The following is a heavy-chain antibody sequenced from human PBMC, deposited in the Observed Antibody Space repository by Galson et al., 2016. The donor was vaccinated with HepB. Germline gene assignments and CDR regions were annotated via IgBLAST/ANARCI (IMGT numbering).Heavy chain of an antibody. CDR1: GYTFSSYG. J-gene: IGHJ4*02. CDR2: ISAYNGNT. CDR3: AREDSSGWPTIDF. Sequence: SVKVSCKASGYTFSSYGISWVRQAPGQGLEWMGWISAYNGNTNYAQKFQGRVTMTTDTSTRTAYMELRSLRSDDTAVYYCAREDSSGWPTIDFWGQGTLVTVSS. D-gene: IGHD6-19*01. V-gene: IGHV1-18*01.